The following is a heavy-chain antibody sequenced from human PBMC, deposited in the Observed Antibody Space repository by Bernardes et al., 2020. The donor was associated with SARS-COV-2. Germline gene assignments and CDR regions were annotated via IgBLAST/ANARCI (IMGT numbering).Heavy chain of an antibody. CDR3: ARSYYYGSGSYALHI. V-gene: IGHV3-74*01. D-gene: IGHD3-10*01. CDR1: GFTFSTDW. J-gene: IGHJ3*02. CDR2: IKNDGIRT. Sequence: GGSLRLSCAASGFTFSTDWMHWVRQAPGKGLVWVARIKNDGIRTDYADSVKGRFTISRDNAKNTLYLQMNSLRAEDTAVYYCARSYYYGSGSYALHIWGQGTMVTVSS.